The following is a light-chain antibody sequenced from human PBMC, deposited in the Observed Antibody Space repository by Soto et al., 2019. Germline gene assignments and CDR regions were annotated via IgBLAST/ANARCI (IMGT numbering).Light chain of an antibody. CDR1: QGISSN. CDR2: GAS. Sequence: QLTQSPSSLTASVGDRVTITCRASQGISSNLAWYQQKPGRAPKLLIFGASTLQSGVASRFSGSGSGTDFTHTISSLHPEDFATYFCQKLNAYPPWTFGQGTKVDIK. CDR3: QKLNAYPPWT. V-gene: IGKV1-9*01. J-gene: IGKJ1*01.